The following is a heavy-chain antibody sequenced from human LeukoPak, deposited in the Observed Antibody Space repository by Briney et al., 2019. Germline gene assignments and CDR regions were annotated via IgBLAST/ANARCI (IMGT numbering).Heavy chain of an antibody. D-gene: IGHD4-17*01. CDR3: ARADYGHYFDY. Sequence: ASVKVSCKASGYAFTGYYMHWVRQAPGQGLEWMGWISPTSGGTNYAQKFQGRVSMTRDTSISTAYMELSRLTSDDTAVYYCARADYGHYFDYWGQGTLVTVSS. V-gene: IGHV1-2*02. J-gene: IGHJ4*02. CDR2: ISPTSGGT. CDR1: GYAFTGYY.